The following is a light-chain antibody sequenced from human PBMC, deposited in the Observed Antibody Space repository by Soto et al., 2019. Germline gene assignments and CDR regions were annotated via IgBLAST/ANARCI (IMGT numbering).Light chain of an antibody. CDR1: QGISNN. CDR2: GAS. J-gene: IGKJ5*01. Sequence: EIVMTQSPATLSVSPGERATLSCRASQGISNNLAWYQQKPGQAPRLLILGASTRATGIPARFSGSGSGTEFTLTISSLQSEDSAVYYCKLYNRWPPFTFGQGTRLEIK. V-gene: IGKV3-15*01. CDR3: KLYNRWPPFT.